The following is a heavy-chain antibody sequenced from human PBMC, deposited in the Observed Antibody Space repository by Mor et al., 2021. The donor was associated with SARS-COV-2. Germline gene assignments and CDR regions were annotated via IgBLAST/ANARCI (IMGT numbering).Heavy chain of an antibody. J-gene: IGHJ4*02. D-gene: IGHD3-9*01. CDR2: IYSGGRT. V-gene: IGHV3-66*01. Sequence: LDWVSVIYSGGRTYYADSVKGRFTISRDNSKNTLYLQMNSLRAEDTAVYYCATIFDSTFDYWGQGTLVTVSS. CDR3: ATIFDSTFDY.